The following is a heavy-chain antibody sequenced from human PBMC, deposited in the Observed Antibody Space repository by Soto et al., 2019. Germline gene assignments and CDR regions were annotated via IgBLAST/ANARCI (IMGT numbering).Heavy chain of an antibody. CDR2: IYYSGST. CDR1: GGSISSGGYS. Sequence: QVQLQESGPGLVKPSQTLSLTCTVSGGSISSGGYSWSWIRQHPGKGLEWIGYIYYSGSTYYNPPLKSRVTISVDTSKNQFSLKLSSVTAADTAVYYCARGGIAAAAPPDYWGQGTLVTVSS. CDR3: ARGGIAAAAPPDY. V-gene: IGHV4-31*03. J-gene: IGHJ4*02. D-gene: IGHD6-13*01.